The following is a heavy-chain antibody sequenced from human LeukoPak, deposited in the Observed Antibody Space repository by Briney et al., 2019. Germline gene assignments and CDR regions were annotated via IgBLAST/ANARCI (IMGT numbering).Heavy chain of an antibody. D-gene: IGHD3-10*01. Sequence: PGGSLRLSCAASGFTFSSYGMHWVRQAPGKGLEWVAVIWYDGSNKYYADSVKGRFTISRDNSNNALYLQMNTLRADDTAIYYCAKAGRGLDYFDFWGQGTLVTVSS. CDR2: IWYDGSNK. CDR3: AKAGRGLDYFDF. V-gene: IGHV3-33*06. CDR1: GFTFSSYG. J-gene: IGHJ4*02.